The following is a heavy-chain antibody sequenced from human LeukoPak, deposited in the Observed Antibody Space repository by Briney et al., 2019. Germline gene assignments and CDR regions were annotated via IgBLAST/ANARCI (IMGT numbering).Heavy chain of an antibody. CDR2: INHSGST. D-gene: IGHD3-10*01. CDR1: GGSFSGYY. J-gene: IGHJ6*03. Sequence: PSETLSLTCAVYGGSFSGYYWSWIRQPPGKGLEWIGEINHSGSTNYNPSLKSRVTISVDTSKNQFSLKLSSVTAADTAVYYCARVTYGFVDYYYYMDVWGKGTTVTVSS. CDR3: ARVTYGFVDYYYYMDV. V-gene: IGHV4-34*01.